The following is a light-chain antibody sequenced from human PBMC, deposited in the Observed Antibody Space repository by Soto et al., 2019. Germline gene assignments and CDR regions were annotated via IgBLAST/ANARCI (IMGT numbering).Light chain of an antibody. CDR1: QSVSSSY. CDR2: GAS. V-gene: IGKV3-20*01. J-gene: IGKJ3*01. CDR3: QQYGSSPLVT. Sequence: EIVLTQSPGTLSLSPGERATLSCRASQSVSSSYLAWYQQKPGQAPRLLIYGASSRATGIPDRFSGSGSGTDFTLTISRLEPEDFAGYYCQQYGSSPLVTFGPGTKVDIK.